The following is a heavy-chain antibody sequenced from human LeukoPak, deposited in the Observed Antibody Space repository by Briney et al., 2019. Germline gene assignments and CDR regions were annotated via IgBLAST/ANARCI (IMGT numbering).Heavy chain of an antibody. CDR2: ISWDGGST. D-gene: IGHD3-22*01. Sequence: GGSLRLSCAASGFTFYDYTMHWVRQAPGKGLEWVSLISWDGGSTYYADSVKGRFTISRDNSKNSLYLQMNSLRTEDTALYYCAKDALAYYYDSSGYGMDVWGQGTTVTVSS. V-gene: IGHV3-43*01. CDR3: AKDALAYYYDSSGYGMDV. J-gene: IGHJ6*02. CDR1: GFTFYDYT.